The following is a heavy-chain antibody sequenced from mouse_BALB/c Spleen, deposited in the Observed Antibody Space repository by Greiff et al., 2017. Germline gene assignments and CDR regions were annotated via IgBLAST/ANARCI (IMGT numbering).Heavy chain of an antibody. CDR1: GFTFSSYT. V-gene: IGHV5-9*03. CDR2: ISSGGGNT. CDR3: ARCYRYDVGYSMDY. D-gene: IGHD2-14*01. J-gene: IGHJ4*01. Sequence: VKLVESGGGLVKPGGSLKLSCAASGFTFSSYTMSWVRQTPVKRLEWVATISSGGGNTYYPDRVKGRFTISRDNAKNNLYLQMCSLRSEVTVLYYCARCYRYDVGYSMDYWGQRTSVTMST.